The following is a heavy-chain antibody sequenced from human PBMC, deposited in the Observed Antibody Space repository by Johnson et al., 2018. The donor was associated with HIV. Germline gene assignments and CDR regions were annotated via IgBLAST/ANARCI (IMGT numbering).Heavy chain of an antibody. D-gene: IGHD3-22*01. Sequence: VQLVESGGGLIQPGGSLRLSCAGSGFTVSSNYMSWVRQASGKGLEWVSVVYNSGPTYYADSVKGRFPISRENAKNSLYLQMNSLRAVDTAVYSFARASGYYLSDAFDIWGQGTMVTVSS. V-gene: IGHV3-53*01. CDR1: GFTVSSNY. CDR2: VYNSGPT. J-gene: IGHJ3*02. CDR3: ARASGYYLSDAFDI.